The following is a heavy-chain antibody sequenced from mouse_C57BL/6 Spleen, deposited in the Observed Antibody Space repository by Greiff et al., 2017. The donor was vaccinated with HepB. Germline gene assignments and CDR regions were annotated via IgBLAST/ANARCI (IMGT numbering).Heavy chain of an antibody. Sequence: EVQLQQSGPELVKPGASVKISCKASGYTFTDYYMNWVKQSHGKSLEWIGDINPNNGGTSYNQKFKGKATLTVDKSSSTAYMELRSLTSEDSAVYYGARRDYSNYYAMDYWGQGTSVTVSS. CDR3: ARRDYSNYYAMDY. CDR2: INPNNGGT. CDR1: GYTFTDYY. D-gene: IGHD2-5*01. J-gene: IGHJ4*01. V-gene: IGHV1-26*01.